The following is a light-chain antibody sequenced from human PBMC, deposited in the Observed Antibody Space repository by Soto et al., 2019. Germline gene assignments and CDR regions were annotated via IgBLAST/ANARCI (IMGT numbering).Light chain of an antibody. CDR1: SSDVADYKY. V-gene: IGLV2-14*01. CDR3: SSYTTNNTLV. CDR2: EVT. J-gene: IGLJ1*01. Sequence: QSALTQPASVSGSPGQSITISCTGTSSDVADYKYVSWYQQHPGKAPKALIAEVTKRPSGVSDRFSGSKSGNTASLTISGLQAEDEAYYYCSSYTTNNTLVFGTGTKVTVL.